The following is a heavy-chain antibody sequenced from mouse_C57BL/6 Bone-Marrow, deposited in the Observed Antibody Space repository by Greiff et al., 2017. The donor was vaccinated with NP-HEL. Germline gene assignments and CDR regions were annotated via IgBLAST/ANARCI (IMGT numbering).Heavy chain of an antibody. V-gene: IGHV1-82*01. Sequence: QVQLQQSGPELVKPGASVKISCKASGYAFSSSWMNWVQQRPGKGLEWIGRIYPGDGDTNYNGKFKGKATLTADKSSSTAYMQLSSLTSEDSAVYFCARSPIYYYGSSYDYWGQGTTPTVSS. CDR1: GYAFSSSW. D-gene: IGHD1-1*01. CDR2: IYPGDGDT. J-gene: IGHJ2*01. CDR3: ARSPIYYYGSSYDY.